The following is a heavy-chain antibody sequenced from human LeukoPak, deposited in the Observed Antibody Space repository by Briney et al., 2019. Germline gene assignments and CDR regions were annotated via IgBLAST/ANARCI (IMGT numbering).Heavy chain of an antibody. CDR2: ISYDGSNK. CDR3: AKAYITMIVDAPFDY. V-gene: IGHV3-30*04. CDR1: GFTFSSYA. Sequence: GGSLRLSCAASGFTFSSYAMHWVRQAPGKGLEWVAVISYDGSNKYYADSVKGRFTISRDNSKNTLYLQMNSLRAEDTAVYYCAKAYITMIVDAPFDYWGQGTLVTVSS. D-gene: IGHD3-22*01. J-gene: IGHJ4*02.